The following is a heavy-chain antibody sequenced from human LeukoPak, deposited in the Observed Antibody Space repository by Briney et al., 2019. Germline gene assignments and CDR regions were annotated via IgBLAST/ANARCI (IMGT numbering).Heavy chain of an antibody. CDR3: ARGLTVSDCFDP. CDR2: MNPNSGNT. V-gene: IGHV1-8*01. Sequence: GASVKVSCKASGYTFASYDINWVRQATGQGLEWMGWMNPNSGNTGYAQKFQGRVTMTRNTSISTAYMELSSLRSEDTAVYYCARGLTVSDCFDPWGQGTLVTVSS. J-gene: IGHJ5*02. D-gene: IGHD2-15*01. CDR1: GYTFASYD.